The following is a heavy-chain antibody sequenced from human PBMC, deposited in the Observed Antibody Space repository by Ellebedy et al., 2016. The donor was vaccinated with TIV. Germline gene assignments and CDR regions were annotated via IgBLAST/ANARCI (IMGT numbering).Heavy chain of an antibody. Sequence: GESLKISCAASGFIFSHYSMSWIRQAPGKGLEWVSTISTSSSYTKCADSVKGRFTVSRDDAKNSLYLHMNSLKAEDTAVYYCVRTGRPWFDYWGQGTLVTVSS. CDR1: GFIFSHYS. CDR2: ISTSSSYT. CDR3: VRTGRPWFDY. V-gene: IGHV3-11*06. D-gene: IGHD2-8*02. J-gene: IGHJ4*02.